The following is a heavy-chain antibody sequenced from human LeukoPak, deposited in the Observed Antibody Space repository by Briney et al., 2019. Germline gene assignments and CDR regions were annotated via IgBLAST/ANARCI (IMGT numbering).Heavy chain of an antibody. CDR2: INHSGST. V-gene: IGHV4-34*01. CDR1: GGSFSGYY. J-gene: IGHJ4*02. D-gene: IGHD5-18*01. CDR3: ARHVGYSYGSPPYFDY. Sequence: PSETLSLTCAVYGGSFSGYYWSWIRQPPGKGLEWIGEINHSGSTNYNPSLKSRVTISVDTSKNQFSLKLSSVTAADTAVYYCARHVGYSYGSPPYFDYWGQGTLVTVSS.